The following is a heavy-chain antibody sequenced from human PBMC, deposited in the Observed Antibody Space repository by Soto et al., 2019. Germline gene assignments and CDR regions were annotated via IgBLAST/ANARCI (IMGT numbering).Heavy chain of an antibody. D-gene: IGHD2-8*01. CDR1: AYSFTIYW. Sequence: GEAPKISCTRTAYSFTIYWIAGVRQLPGKGLEWMGLISSEDSDTTYSTSFQGQVTISADKSISTAYLQSSSLKASDTVMYYCARRPWSENIDLAYWGEGPLVTDS. CDR2: ISSEDSDT. J-gene: IGHJ4*02. V-gene: IGHV5-51*01. CDR3: ARRPWSENIDLAY.